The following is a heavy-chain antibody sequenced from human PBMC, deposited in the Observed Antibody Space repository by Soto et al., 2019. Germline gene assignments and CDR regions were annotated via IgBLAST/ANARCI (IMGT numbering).Heavy chain of an antibody. V-gene: IGHV4-30-4*01. CDR2: ILYSGTT. J-gene: IGHJ4*02. Sequence: QVQLQESGPGLVKPSQTLSLTCTVSGGSISSGDYYWIWIRQPPGKGLEWIGYILYSGTTNYTPSLESRLTISVATSKNQFSLKLNAVTAADTAVYYCARNGALDYWGRGTLVTVSS. CDR1: GGSISSGDYY. CDR3: ARNGALDY. D-gene: IGHD2-8*01.